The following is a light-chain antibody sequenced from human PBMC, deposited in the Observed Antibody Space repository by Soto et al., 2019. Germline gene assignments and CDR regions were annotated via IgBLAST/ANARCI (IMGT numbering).Light chain of an antibody. V-gene: IGKV1-5*03. Sequence: DIQMTQSPSTLSGSVGDRVTITCRASQTISSWLAWYQQKPGKAPKLLIYKASTLKSGVPSRFSGSGSRTDFTLTISSLEPEDFAVYYCQQRSNWRIAFGQGTRLEI. CDR1: QTISSW. J-gene: IGKJ5*01. CDR2: KAS. CDR3: QQRSNWRIA.